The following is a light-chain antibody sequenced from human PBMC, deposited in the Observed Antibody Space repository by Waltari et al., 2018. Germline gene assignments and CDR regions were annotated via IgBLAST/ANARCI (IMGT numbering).Light chain of an antibody. J-gene: IGKJ2*01. V-gene: IGKV3-15*01. CDR1: QSISTN. CDR3: QQYNTWPPYT. CDR2: GAS. Sequence: EIVMTQSPAALSVSPGERATLSCRASQSISTNLAWYQQKPGQAPRLLVYGASTRATGIPARFSGSGSGTEFTLTISSLQSEDFAVYYCQQYNTWPPYTFGQGTKLEI.